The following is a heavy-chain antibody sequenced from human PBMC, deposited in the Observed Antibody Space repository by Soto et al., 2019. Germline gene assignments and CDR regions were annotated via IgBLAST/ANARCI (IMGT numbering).Heavy chain of an antibody. CDR2: IYWDDDK. D-gene: IGHD2-2*01. J-gene: IGHJ4*02. V-gene: IGHV2-5*02. CDR1: GFSLSSTEEG. CDR3: AHGSCSRTDCCANPSFHY. Sequence: QITLKESGPTLVKPTQTLTLTCTFSGFSLSSTEEGVGWFRQPPGKAPEWLALIYWDDDKRYSPSLKHRLTMTKDDSKHQVVLTMTTVDPVGKDTSSCAHGSCSRTDCCANPSFHYWGQGILVTVSS.